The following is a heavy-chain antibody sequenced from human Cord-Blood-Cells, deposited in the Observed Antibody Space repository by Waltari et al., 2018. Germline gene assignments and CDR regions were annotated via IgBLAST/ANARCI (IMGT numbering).Heavy chain of an antibody. CDR1: GGTFSSYA. CDR2: IIPIFGTA. CDR3: ARNGCTMVQGVICNGMDV. V-gene: IGHV1-69*01. J-gene: IGHJ6*02. Sequence: QVQLVQSGAEVKKPGSSVKVSCKASGGTFSSYAISWVRQAPGQGLEWMGGIIPIFGTANYAKKFQGRVTMTADESTSTAYMELSSLRSEDTAVYYCARNGCTMVQGVICNGMDVWGQGTTVTVSS. D-gene: IGHD3-10*01.